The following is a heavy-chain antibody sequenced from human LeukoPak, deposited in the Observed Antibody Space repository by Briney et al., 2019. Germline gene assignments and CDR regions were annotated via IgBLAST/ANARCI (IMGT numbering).Heavy chain of an antibody. D-gene: IGHD6-13*01. V-gene: IGHV4-4*02. CDR1: GGSISSSNW. CDR3: ARARRIAAAGTYYYYGMDV. J-gene: IGHJ6*02. Sequence: SETLSLTCAVSGGSISSSNWWSWVRQPPGKGLEWIGEIYHSGSTNYNPSLKSRVTIPVDKSKNQFSLKLSSVTAADTAVYYCARARRIAAAGTYYYYGMDVWGQGTTVTVSS. CDR2: IYHSGST.